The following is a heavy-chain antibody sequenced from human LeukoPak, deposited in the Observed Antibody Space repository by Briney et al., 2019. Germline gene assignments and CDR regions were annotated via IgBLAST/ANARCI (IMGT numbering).Heavy chain of an antibody. CDR1: GYTFINHW. V-gene: IGHV1-46*01. CDR2: INPSGGST. CDR3: ARDNSIGDRGWWFDP. Sequence: GASVKVSCKASGYTFINHWMHWVRQAPGQGLEWMGLINPSGGSTLYAEKFQGRIIMTRDMSTATDYMELSSLRSEDTAVYYCARDNSIGDRGWWFDPWGQGTLVTVFS. D-gene: IGHD4-23*01. J-gene: IGHJ5*02.